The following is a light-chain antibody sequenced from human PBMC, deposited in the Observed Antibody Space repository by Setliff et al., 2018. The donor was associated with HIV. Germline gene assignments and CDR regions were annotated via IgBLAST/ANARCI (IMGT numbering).Light chain of an antibody. CDR3: SSYAITNTLP. J-gene: IGLJ1*01. V-gene: IGLV2-14*01. CDR1: SSDVGGYAY. CDR2: EVT. Sequence: QSVLTQPASVSGSPGQSITISCTGTSSDVGGYAYVSWYQQHPGKAPKLIIYEVTNRPSGVSHRFSGSKSGNTASLTISGLQAEDEADYYCSSYAITNTLPFGTGTKVT.